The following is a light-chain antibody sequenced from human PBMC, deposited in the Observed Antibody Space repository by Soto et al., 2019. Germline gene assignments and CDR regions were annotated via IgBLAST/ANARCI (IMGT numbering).Light chain of an antibody. CDR2: TAS. CDR3: QQVNSYPLT. V-gene: IGKV1-9*01. CDR1: QGISQY. Sequence: DIQLTQSPSFLSASVGDIVTITCRASQGISQYVAWYQQKPGSAPKLLIYTASILQSGVPSRFSGTGSATEFTLTISSLQPEDFATYYCQQVNSYPLTFGGGTKVDI. J-gene: IGKJ4*01.